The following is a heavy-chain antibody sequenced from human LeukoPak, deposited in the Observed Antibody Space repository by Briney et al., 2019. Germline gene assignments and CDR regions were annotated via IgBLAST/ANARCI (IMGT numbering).Heavy chain of an antibody. Sequence: SGLTFSSYGMNWVRQAPGKGLEWVSSISSSSSYIYYADSVKGRFTVSRDNVKNSLYLQMNSLRAEDTAVYYCARRLEYSGSKGVFDYWGQGTLVTVSS. J-gene: IGHJ4*02. CDR3: ARRLEYSGSKGVFDY. CDR2: ISSSSSYI. D-gene: IGHD1-26*01. CDR1: GLTFSSYG. V-gene: IGHV3-21*01.